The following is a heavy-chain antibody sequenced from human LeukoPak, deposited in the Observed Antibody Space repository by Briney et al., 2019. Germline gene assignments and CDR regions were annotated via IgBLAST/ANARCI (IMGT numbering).Heavy chain of an antibody. V-gene: IGHV1-2*06. D-gene: IGHD3-16*02. CDR2: INPNSGGT. CDR1: GYTLTGYY. J-gene: IGHJ3*02. CDR3: ASGSGLRLGELSSDAFDI. Sequence: GASVKVSCKASGYTLTGYYMHWVRQAPGQGLEWMGRINPNSGGTNYAQKFQGRVTMTRDTSISTAYMELSRLRSDDTAVYYCASGSGLRLGELSSDAFDIWGQGTMVTVSS.